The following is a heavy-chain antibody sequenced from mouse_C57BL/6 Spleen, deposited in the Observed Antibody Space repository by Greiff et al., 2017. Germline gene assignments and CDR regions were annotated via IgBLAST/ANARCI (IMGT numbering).Heavy chain of an antibody. V-gene: IGHV7-3*01. D-gene: IGHD2-4*01. Sequence: EVQRVESGGGLVQPGGSLSVSCAASGFTFTDYYMSWVRQPPGKALEWLGFIRNKANGYTTEYSASVKGRFTISRDNSQSILYLQMNALRAEDSATYYCARYDYDSWFAYWGQGTLVTVSA. CDR2: IRNKANGYTT. J-gene: IGHJ3*01. CDR1: GFTFTDYY. CDR3: ARYDYDSWFAY.